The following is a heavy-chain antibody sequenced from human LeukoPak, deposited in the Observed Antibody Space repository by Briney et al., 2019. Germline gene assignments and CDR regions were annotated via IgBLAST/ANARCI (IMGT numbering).Heavy chain of an antibody. CDR3: ARARTSSSWYMYYFDY. CDR1: GFTYSDYY. CDR2: ISSSGSTI. V-gene: IGHV3-11*01. Sequence: PGGSLRLSCAASGFTYSDYYMSWIRQAPGKGLEWVSYISSSGSTIYYADSVKGRYTISRDNAKNSLYLQMNSLRAEDTAVYYCARARTSSSWYMYYFDYWGQGTLVTVSS. J-gene: IGHJ4*02. D-gene: IGHD6-13*01.